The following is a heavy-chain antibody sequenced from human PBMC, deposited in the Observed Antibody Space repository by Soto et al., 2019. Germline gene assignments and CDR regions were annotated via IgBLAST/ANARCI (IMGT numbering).Heavy chain of an antibody. Sequence: QVQLVQSGAELKKPGSSVRVSCQASGGTFSSYSVNWVRQAPGQGLEWMGGIIPIFPTADHAQRLQGRVTITADKSTNPSYTELSSPISDETAGYYCAIRTSFCAVVAVGGLDVWGQGTTVTVSA. J-gene: IGHJ6*01. CDR1: GGTFSSYS. CDR2: IIPIFPTA. D-gene: IGHD3-3*01. CDR3: AIRTSFCAVVAVGGLDV. V-gene: IGHV1-69*14.